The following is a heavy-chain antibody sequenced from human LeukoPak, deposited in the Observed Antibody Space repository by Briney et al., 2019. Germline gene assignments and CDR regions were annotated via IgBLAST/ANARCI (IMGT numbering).Heavy chain of an antibody. CDR3: AKTGTPWYYFDY. CDR2: IFSSGGDT. D-gene: IGHD6-13*01. CDR1: GFTFSSYA. J-gene: IGHJ4*02. Sequence: GGSLRLSCVASGFTFSSYAMSWVRQAPGKGLEWVSAIFSSGGDTYYADSVKGRFTISRDNSKNTLYLQMNSLRAEDTAVYYCAKTGTPWYYFDYWGQGTLVTVSS. V-gene: IGHV3-23*01.